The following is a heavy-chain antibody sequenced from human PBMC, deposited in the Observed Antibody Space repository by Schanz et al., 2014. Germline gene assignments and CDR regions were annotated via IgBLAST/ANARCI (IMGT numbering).Heavy chain of an antibody. J-gene: IGHJ4*02. Sequence: EVQLAESGGGLVQPGGSLRLSCAASGFTFSSYAMSWVRQAPGKGLEWVSSFNDGGVNKYYADSVKGRFTISSDNSKSTLYLQMSSLRAEDTGLYFCARGGSGSHYRLDYWGQGTLVTVSS. CDR2: FNDGGVNK. D-gene: IGHD1-26*01. CDR1: GFTFSSYA. V-gene: IGHV3-23*04. CDR3: ARGGSGSHYRLDY.